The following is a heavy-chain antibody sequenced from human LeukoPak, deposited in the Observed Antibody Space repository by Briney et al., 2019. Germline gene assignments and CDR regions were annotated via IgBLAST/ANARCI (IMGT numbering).Heavy chain of an antibody. V-gene: IGHV3-66*04. Sequence: GGSLRLSCAASRFTFSSYAMSWVRQAPGKGLEWVSVIHSDGSTYYADSVKDRFSISRDNSRNTLSLQMNSLRAEDTAVYYCARQLFISTSFYYIFDFWGQGTLVTVSS. CDR1: RFTFSSYA. CDR2: IHSDGST. D-gene: IGHD2/OR15-2a*01. CDR3: ARQLFISTSFYYIFDF. J-gene: IGHJ4*02.